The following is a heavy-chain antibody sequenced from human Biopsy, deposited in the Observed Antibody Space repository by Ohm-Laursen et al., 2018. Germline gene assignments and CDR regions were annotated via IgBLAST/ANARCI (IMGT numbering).Heavy chain of an antibody. CDR1: GDSISSGGNY. CDR3: ARADMVTTIVDY. Sequence: PSETLSLTCTVSGDSISSGGNYWSWIRQFPGKGLEWIAYIYHTGSTYYNPSLKSRLSIAIDTSKNQFSVSLRSVTAADTAAYYCARADMVTTIVDYWGQGTLVTVSS. CDR2: IYHTGST. J-gene: IGHJ4*02. D-gene: IGHD5-12*01. V-gene: IGHV4-31*03.